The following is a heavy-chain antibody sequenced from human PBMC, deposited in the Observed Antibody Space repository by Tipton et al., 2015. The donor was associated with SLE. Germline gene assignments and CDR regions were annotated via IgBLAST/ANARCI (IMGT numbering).Heavy chain of an antibody. CDR3: ARVERFWSGYYAFDI. J-gene: IGHJ3*02. Sequence: TLSLTCTVSRGSISSYYWSWIRQPPGKGLEWIGYIYYSGSTNYNPSLKSRVTISVDTSKNQFSLKLSSVTAADTAVYYCARVERFWSGYYAFDIWGQGTMVTVSS. CDR1: RGSISSYY. D-gene: IGHD3-3*01. CDR2: IYYSGST. V-gene: IGHV4-59*01.